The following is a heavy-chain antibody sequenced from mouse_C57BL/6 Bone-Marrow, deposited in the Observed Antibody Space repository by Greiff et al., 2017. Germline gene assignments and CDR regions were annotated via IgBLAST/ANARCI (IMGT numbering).Heavy chain of an antibody. CDR2: IYPTSGRT. CDR3: ARSGPVGRSFNY. D-gene: IGHD4-1*01. Sequence: VQLQQPGAELVKPGASVKMSCKASGYTFTSYWINWVKQRPGQGLEWIGDIYPTSGRTNYNEKFKDKAILTVDTSSNTAYMQLSRLTSEVSSVFYCARSGPVGRSFNYWGQGATLTVSS. V-gene: IGHV1-55*01. J-gene: IGHJ2*01. CDR1: GYTFTSYW.